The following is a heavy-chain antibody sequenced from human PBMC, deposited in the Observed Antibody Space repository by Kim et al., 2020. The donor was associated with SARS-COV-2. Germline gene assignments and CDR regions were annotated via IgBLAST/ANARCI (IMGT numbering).Heavy chain of an antibody. CDR3: ASTPLSKMGPYDP. Sequence: YADSVKGRFTISRDNAKNSLYLQMNSLRAEDTAVYYCASTPLSKMGPYDPWGQGTLVTVSS. V-gene: IGHV3-11*06. D-gene: IGHD1-26*01. J-gene: IGHJ5*02.